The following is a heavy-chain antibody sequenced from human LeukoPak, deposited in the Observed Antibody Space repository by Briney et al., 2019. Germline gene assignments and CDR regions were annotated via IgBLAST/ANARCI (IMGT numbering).Heavy chain of an antibody. CDR1: GITFSTYW. J-gene: IGHJ5*02. V-gene: IGHV3-7*01. CDR2: IKEDGSEK. D-gene: IGHD2-2*01. Sequence: PGGSLRLSCAASGITFSTYWMSCVRQAPGKGLEWVANIKEDGSEKYYVDSVKGRFTISRDNAKNSLYLQMNSLRAEDTAVYYCAREKYCSRSSCYALFDPWGQGTLVTVSS. CDR3: AREKYCSRSSCYALFDP.